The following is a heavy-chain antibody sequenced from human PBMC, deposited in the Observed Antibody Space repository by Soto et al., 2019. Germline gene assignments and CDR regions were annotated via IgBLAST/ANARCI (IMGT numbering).Heavy chain of an antibody. CDR2: IIPILGIA. Sequence: QVQLVQSGAEVKKPGSSVKVSCKASGGTFSSYTISWVRQAPGQGLEWMGRIIPILGIANDAQKFQGRVTITADKSTSTAYMELSSLRSEDTAVYYCASGGIVATISSHWGQGTLVTVSS. J-gene: IGHJ4*02. V-gene: IGHV1-69*02. CDR1: GGTFSSYT. CDR3: ASGGIVATISSH. D-gene: IGHD5-12*01.